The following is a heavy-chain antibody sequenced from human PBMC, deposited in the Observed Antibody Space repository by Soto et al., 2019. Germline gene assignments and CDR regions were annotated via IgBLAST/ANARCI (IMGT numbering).Heavy chain of an antibody. V-gene: IGHV3-33*01. CDR1: GFSFSSYG. CDR2: IWYDGSNK. CDR3: ARGRYNWNYSPYYYYGMDV. J-gene: IGHJ6*02. Sequence: LRLSCAASGFSFSSYGMHWGRQAPGKGLEWVAVIWYDGSNKYYADSVKGRFTISRDNSKNTLYLQMNSLRAEDTAVYYCARGRYNWNYSPYYYYGMDVWGQGTTVTVSS. D-gene: IGHD1-7*01.